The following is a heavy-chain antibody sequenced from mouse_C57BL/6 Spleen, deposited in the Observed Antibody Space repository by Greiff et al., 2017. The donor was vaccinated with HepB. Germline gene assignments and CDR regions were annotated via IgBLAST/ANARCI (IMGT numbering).Heavy chain of an antibody. D-gene: IGHD2-12*01. V-gene: IGHV1-26*01. CDR3: ARPYDGYAMDY. CDR1: GYTFTDYY. J-gene: IGHJ4*01. CDR2: INPNNGGT. Sequence: VQLKESGPELVKPGASVKISCKASGYTFTDYYMNWVKQSHGKSLEWIGDINPNNGGTSYNQKFKGKATLTVDKSSSTAYMELRSLTSEDSAVYYCARPYDGYAMDYWGQGTSVTVSS.